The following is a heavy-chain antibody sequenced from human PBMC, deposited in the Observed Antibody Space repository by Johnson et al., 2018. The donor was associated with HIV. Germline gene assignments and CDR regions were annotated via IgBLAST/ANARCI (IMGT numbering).Heavy chain of an antibody. J-gene: IGHJ3*02. CDR1: GFTFSTYA. Sequence: QVQLVESGGGVVQPGGSLRLSCAASGFTFSTYAMHWVRQTPGKGLEWVAIISYDGSNKYYADSVKGRFTISRDNAKNSLYLQMNSLTVEDTALYYCAKDGAMAFDIWGQGTLVTVSS. CDR2: ISYDGSNK. D-gene: IGHD2-2*01. V-gene: IGHV3-30*04. CDR3: AKDGAMAFDI.